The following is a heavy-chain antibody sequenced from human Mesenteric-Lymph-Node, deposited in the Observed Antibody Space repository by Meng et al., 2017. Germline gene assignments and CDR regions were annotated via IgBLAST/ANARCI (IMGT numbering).Heavy chain of an antibody. J-gene: IGHJ4*02. CDR1: GYCYSSSNW. CDR3: ARKRDGYNPFDD. Sequence: GQVKEGGTEMVKAWEALSMTWGVSGYCYSSSNWWVWIRQPPGKGLGWIGYMYYSGSTEYNPARKSRVTMSVETSKYQLSLKLSSVTAVDTAVYYCARKRDGYNPFDDWGQGTLVTVSS. V-gene: IGHV4-28*01. CDR2: MYYSGST. D-gene: IGHD5-24*01.